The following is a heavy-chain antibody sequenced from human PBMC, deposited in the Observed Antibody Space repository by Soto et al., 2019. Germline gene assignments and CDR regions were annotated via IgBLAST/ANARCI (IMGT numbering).Heavy chain of an antibody. V-gene: IGHV4-59*11. CDR2: FFHTGTA. CDR1: GDAISRHY. CDR3: VRNYGGNSQFFDL. Sequence: QVQLQESGPGLVKPSETLSLNCSDSGDAISRHYWSWIRQSPGKGLEWLGYFFHTGTALYNPSLRSRVTMSVDTSKNQFSLKLTSVIPADTAVYFCVRNYGGNSQFFDLWGRGTLVTVSS. D-gene: IGHD4-17*01. J-gene: IGHJ2*01.